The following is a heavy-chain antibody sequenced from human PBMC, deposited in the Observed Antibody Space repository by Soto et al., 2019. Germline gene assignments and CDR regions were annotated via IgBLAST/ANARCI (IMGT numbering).Heavy chain of an antibody. CDR2: VSGSGGST. D-gene: IGHD6-13*01. CDR1: GFTFSSYS. Sequence: PGGSLRLSCAASGFTFSSYSMRWVRQAPGKGLEWVSAVSGSGGSTYYADSVKGRFTISRDNSKNTLYLQMNSLRAEDTAVYYCARRGPGTYFDYWGQGTLVTVSS. CDR3: ARRGPGTYFDY. V-gene: IGHV3-23*01. J-gene: IGHJ4*02.